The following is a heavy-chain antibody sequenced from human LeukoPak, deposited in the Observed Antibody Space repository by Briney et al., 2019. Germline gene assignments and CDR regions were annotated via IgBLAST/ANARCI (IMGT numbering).Heavy chain of an antibody. D-gene: IGHD6-13*01. CDR3: ARGRAAAGTRY. V-gene: IGHV3-30*03. J-gene: IGHJ4*02. CDR1: GFTFSSYG. CDR2: ISYDGSNK. Sequence: PGGSLRLSCAASGFTFSSYGMHWVRQAPGKGLEWVAVISYDGSNKYYADSVKGRFTISRDNSKNTLYLQMNSLTAADTAVYYCARGRAAAGTRYWGQGTLVTVSS.